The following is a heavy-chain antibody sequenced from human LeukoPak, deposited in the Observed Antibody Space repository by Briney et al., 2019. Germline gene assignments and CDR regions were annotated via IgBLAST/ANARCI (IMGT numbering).Heavy chain of an antibody. CDR1: GLTFSSYG. J-gene: IGHJ4*02. D-gene: IGHD3-10*01. CDR2: IRYDGSNK. V-gene: IGHV3-30*02. Sequence: GGSLRLSCAAPGLTFSSYGMHWVRQAPGKGLEWVAFIRYDGSNKYYADSVKGRFTISRDNSKNTLYLQMNSLRAGDTAVYYCAKDPIRTMVRGVPTGYWGQGTLVTVSS. CDR3: AKDPIRTMVRGVPTGY.